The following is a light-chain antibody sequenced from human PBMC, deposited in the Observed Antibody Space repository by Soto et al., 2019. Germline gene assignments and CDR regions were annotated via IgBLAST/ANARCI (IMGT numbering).Light chain of an antibody. V-gene: IGLV2-11*01. CDR3: CSYAGNYTLL. CDR1: SSDVGAFNY. CDR2: EIN. Sequence: QSALTQPPSASGSPGQSITISCTGTSSDVGAFNYVSWYQQHPGKAPKLMIFEINKRPSGVPDRFSGSKSANTASLTISGLQADDEADYYCCSYAGNYTLLFGGGTKVTGL. J-gene: IGLJ2*01.